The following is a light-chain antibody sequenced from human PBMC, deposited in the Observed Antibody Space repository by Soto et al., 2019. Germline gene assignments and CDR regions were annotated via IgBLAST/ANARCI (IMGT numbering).Light chain of an antibody. Sequence: DNVLTQSPATLSLSPGERATLSCRAAQIVRSNYLAWYQQKPGQAPRLLIYGASSRATVIPDRFSGSGSGTVFTLTISRLEPEDFAVFYCQQYDGSPHTFGQGTKLEIK. V-gene: IGKV3-20*01. J-gene: IGKJ2*01. CDR1: QIVRSNY. CDR3: QQYDGSPHT. CDR2: GAS.